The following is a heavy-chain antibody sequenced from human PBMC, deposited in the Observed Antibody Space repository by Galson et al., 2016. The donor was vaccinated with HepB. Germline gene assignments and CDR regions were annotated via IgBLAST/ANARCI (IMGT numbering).Heavy chain of an antibody. V-gene: IGHV3-66*01. CDR2: IYSRGSA. CDR3: ARNRHCSGGSCYGA. CDR1: GFTVSRDY. Sequence: SLRLSCAGSGFTVSRDYMSWVRQAPGKGPEWVSVIYSRGSAYYADSVKGRFTISRDNSKNTLYLQMNSLRAEDTAVYYCARNRHCSGGSCYGAWGQGTLVTVSS. D-gene: IGHD2-15*01. J-gene: IGHJ5*02.